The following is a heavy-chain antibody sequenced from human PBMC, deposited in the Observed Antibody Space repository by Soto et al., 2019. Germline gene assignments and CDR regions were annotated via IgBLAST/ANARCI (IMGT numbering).Heavy chain of an antibody. Sequence: SQTLSLTCAISGDSVSSNSAAWNWIRQSPSRGLEWLGRTYYRSKWYNDYAVSVKSRITINPDTSKNQFSLQLNSVTPEDTAVYYCARVRACSGGSCYHTAPFDAFDIWGQGTMVTVSS. D-gene: IGHD2-15*01. CDR2: TYYRSKWYN. J-gene: IGHJ3*02. V-gene: IGHV6-1*01. CDR1: GDSVSSNSAA. CDR3: ARVRACSGGSCYHTAPFDAFDI.